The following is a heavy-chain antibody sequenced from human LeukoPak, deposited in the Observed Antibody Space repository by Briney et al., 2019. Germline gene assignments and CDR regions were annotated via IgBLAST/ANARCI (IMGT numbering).Heavy chain of an antibody. CDR2: IYYSGST. Sequence: SETLSLTCTVSGGSISSYYWSWIRQPPGKGLEWIGYIYYSGSTNYNPSLKSRVTISVDTSKNQFSLKLSSVTAADTAVYYCARVPYCTNGVCFFDYWGQRTLVTVSS. CDR1: GGSISSYY. J-gene: IGHJ4*02. D-gene: IGHD2-8*01. V-gene: IGHV4-59*01. CDR3: ARVPYCTNGVCFFDY.